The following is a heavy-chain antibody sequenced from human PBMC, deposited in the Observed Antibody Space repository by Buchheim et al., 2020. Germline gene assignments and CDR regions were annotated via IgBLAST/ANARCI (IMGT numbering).Heavy chain of an antibody. D-gene: IGHD4-17*01. Sequence: QVQLVESGGGVVQPGRSLRLSCAASGLTLSDNAMHWVRQAPGKGLEWVAVISYDGSNKYYADSVKGRFTISRDNSKNTLYLQMNSLRAEDTAVYYCARDGTTVTTDYYGMDVWGQGTT. V-gene: IGHV3-30-3*01. CDR2: ISYDGSNK. CDR3: ARDGTTVTTDYYGMDV. CDR1: GLTLSDNA. J-gene: IGHJ6*02.